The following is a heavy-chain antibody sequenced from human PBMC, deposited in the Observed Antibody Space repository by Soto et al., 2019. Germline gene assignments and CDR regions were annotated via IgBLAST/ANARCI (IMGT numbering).Heavy chain of an antibody. Sequence: SETLSLTCTVSGGSISSYYWSWIRQPPGKGLEWIGYIYYSGSTNYNPSLKSRVTISVDTSKNQLSLKLSSVTAADTAVYYCARRYGYYFDYWSQGTLVTVSS. D-gene: IGHD4-17*01. J-gene: IGHJ4*02. CDR3: ARRYGYYFDY. CDR1: GGSISSYY. V-gene: IGHV4-59*08. CDR2: IYYSGST.